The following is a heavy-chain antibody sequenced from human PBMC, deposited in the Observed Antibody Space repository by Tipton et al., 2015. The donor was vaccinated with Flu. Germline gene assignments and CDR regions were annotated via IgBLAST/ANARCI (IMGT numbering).Heavy chain of an antibody. V-gene: IGHV3-23*01. CDR1: GFTFSSYA. CDR2: ISGSSGST. D-gene: IGHD6-13*01. J-gene: IGHJ6*03. CDR3: ARESRAAAGTRDYYYYMDV. Sequence: SLRLSCAASGFTFSSYAMSWVRQAPGKGLEWVSAISGSSGSTYYADSVKGRFTISRDNAKNTLYLQMNSLRAEDTAVYYCARESRAAAGTRDYYYYMDVWGKGTTVTVSS.